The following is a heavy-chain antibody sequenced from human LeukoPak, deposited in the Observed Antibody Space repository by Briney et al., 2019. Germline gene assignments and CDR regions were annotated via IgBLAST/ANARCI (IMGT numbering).Heavy chain of an antibody. CDR1: GFTFSNYD. J-gene: IGHJ4*02. D-gene: IGHD4-11*01. CDR3: ARSINYGNYLLDY. V-gene: IGHV3-23*01. Sequence: GGSLRLSCAASGFTFSNYDMTWVRQAPGKGLEWVSSISASGVTTNYADSVRGRFTISRDNSNKVVYLRMNSLRAEDTAVYYCARSINYGNYLLDYWGQGTLVTVSS. CDR2: ISASGVTT.